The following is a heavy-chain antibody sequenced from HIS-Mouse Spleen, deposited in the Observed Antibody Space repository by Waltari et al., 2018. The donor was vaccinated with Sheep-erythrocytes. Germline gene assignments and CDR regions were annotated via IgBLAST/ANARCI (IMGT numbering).Heavy chain of an antibody. V-gene: IGHV3-21*01. J-gene: IGHJ4*02. CDR1: GFTFSSYS. Sequence: EVQLVESGGGLVKPGGSLRLSWAASGFTFSSYSLNWVRRAPGKGLEWVSSISSSSSYIYYADSVKGRFTISRDNAKNSLYLQMNSLRAEDTAVYYCARVAAVTTYYFDYWGQGTLVTVSS. CDR2: ISSSSSYI. CDR3: ARVAAVTTYYFDY. D-gene: IGHD4-17*01.